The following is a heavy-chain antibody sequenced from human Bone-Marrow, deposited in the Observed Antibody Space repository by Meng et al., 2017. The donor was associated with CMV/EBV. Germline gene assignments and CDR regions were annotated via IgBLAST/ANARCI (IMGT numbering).Heavy chain of an antibody. CDR3: ARSLNTAADY. J-gene: IGHJ4*02. Sequence: GGSLRLSCAASRFSVNTNYMSWVRQTPGKGLEWVSIIHSGGTTHYADSVRGRFTISRDHTKNTLYLQMTSLRPDDSGVYYCARSLNTAADYWGQGTLVTGYS. CDR1: RFSVNTNY. D-gene: IGHD6-13*01. CDR2: IHSGGTT. V-gene: IGHV3-66*02.